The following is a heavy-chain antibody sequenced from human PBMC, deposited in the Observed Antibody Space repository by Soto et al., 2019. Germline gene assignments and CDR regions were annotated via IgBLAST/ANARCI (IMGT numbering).Heavy chain of an antibody. D-gene: IGHD2-2*01. Sequence: VKVSCKASGYTSADFGISWVRQAPGQGLEWMGWVSGNNGVSNPAPKVQGRITMTLDTSTGVSYMALRSLRSDDTAIYYCVRDQKYFRVNGNWFDSWGQGTLVTVSS. CDR1: GYTSADFG. J-gene: IGHJ5*01. V-gene: IGHV1-18*04. CDR3: VRDQKYFRVNGNWFDS. CDR2: VSGNNGVS.